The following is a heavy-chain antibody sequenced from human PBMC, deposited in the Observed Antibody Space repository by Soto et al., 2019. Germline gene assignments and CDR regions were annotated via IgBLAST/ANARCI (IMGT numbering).Heavy chain of an antibody. V-gene: IGHV4-34*01. J-gene: IGHJ5*02. D-gene: IGHD1-26*01. Sequence: SESLSLTCAVRGGSFRGYYWWWIRQPPGKGLEWIGEINHSGSTNYNPSLKSRVTISVDTSKNQFSLKLSSVTAADTAVYYCARGTFYSGSYPNWFDPWGQGTLVTVS. CDR2: INHSGST. CDR3: ARGTFYSGSYPNWFDP. CDR1: GGSFRGYY.